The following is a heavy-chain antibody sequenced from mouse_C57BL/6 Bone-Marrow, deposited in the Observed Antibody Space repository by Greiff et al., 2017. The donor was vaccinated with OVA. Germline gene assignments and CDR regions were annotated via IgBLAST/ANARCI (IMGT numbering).Heavy chain of an antibody. CDR2: IRLKSDNYAT. CDR3: TGGSSYWYFDV. V-gene: IGHV6-3*01. J-gene: IGHJ1*03. D-gene: IGHD1-1*01. Sequence: EVKVEESGGGLVQPGGSMKLSCVASGFTFSNYWMNWVRQSPEKGLEWVAQIRLKSDNYATHYAESVKGRFTILRDDSKSSVYLQMNNLRAEDTGIYYCTGGSSYWYFDVWGTGTTVTVSS. CDR1: GFTFSNYW.